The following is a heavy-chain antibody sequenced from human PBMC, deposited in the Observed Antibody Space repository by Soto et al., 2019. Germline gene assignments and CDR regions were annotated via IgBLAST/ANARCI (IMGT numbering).Heavy chain of an antibody. V-gene: IGHV1-69*06. CDR1: GGTFINYA. Sequence: SVKVSCKVSGGTFINYAISWVRQAPGQGLEWMGGIIPILGTAKYAQKFQGRVTITADRSTSTAYMELSSLTSEDTAVYYCARDPRRGFGELSDDYWGQGTLVTVSS. D-gene: IGHD3-16*02. J-gene: IGHJ4*02. CDR2: IIPILGTA. CDR3: ARDPRRGFGELSDDY.